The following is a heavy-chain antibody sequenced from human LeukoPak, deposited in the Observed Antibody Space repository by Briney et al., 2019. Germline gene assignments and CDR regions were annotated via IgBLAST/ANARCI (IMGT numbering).Heavy chain of an antibody. CDR3: ARDRYYGSGGAFDY. J-gene: IGHJ4*02. D-gene: IGHD3-10*01. CDR2: INPNSGGT. V-gene: IGHV1-2*02. Sequence: ASVKVSCKASGYTFTGYYMHWVRQAPGQGLEWMGWINPNSGGTNYAQKFQGRVTMTRDTSISTAYMELSRLRSDDTAVYYCARDRYYGSGGAFDYWGQGTLVTVSS. CDR1: GYTFTGYY.